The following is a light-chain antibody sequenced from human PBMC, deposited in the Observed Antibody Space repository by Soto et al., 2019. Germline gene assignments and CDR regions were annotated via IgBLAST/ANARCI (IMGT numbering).Light chain of an antibody. Sequence: EIVLTQSPGTLSLSPGERATLSCRASQSVSSSYLAWYQQKPGQAPRLLIYGASSRDTGIPDRLSGSGSGTDFTLTISRLEPEDFAVYYCHQYGSSLFTFGPGTKVDIK. CDR2: GAS. V-gene: IGKV3-20*01. CDR3: HQYGSSLFT. CDR1: QSVSSSY. J-gene: IGKJ3*01.